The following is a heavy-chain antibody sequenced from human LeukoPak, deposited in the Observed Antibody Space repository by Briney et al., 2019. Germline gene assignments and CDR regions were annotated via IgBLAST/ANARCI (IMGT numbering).Heavy chain of an antibody. D-gene: IGHD3-22*01. CDR2: IYTSGST. V-gene: IGHV4-4*07. J-gene: IGHJ4*02. Sequence: KASETLSLTCTVSGGSISSYYWSWIRQPAGKGLEWIGRIYTSGSTNYNPSLKSRVTMSVDTSKNQFSLKLSSVTAADTAVYYCARQDYYDSSGPVDYWGQGTLVTVSS. CDR3: ARQDYYDSSGPVDY. CDR1: GGSISSYY.